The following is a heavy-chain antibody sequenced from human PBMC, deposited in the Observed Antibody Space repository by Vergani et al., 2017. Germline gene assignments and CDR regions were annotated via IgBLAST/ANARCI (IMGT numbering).Heavy chain of an antibody. CDR1: GFTFSDFW. Sequence: EVLLVESGGGLVQPGESLRLSCTASGFTFSDFWMTWVRQVPGKGLKWVANIMPDGSATMYADSLRGRFSISRDNAKNSLHLHMSSLRVEDTAVYFCAKSGFVGAFETWGQGTMVTVSS. J-gene: IGHJ3*02. CDR3: AKSGFVGAFET. D-gene: IGHD6-6*01. V-gene: IGHV3-7*01. CDR2: IMPDGSAT.